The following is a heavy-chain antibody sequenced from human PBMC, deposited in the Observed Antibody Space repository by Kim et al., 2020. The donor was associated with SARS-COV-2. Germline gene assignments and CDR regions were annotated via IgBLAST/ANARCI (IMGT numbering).Heavy chain of an antibody. Sequence: GGSLRLSCAASGFTFSDYYMSWIRQAPGKGLEWVSYISSSSSYTNYADSVKGRFTISRDNAKNSLYLQMNSLRAEDTAVYYCARDCSGGSCYFDYWGQGTLVTVSS. CDR1: GFTFSDYY. CDR3: ARDCSGGSCYFDY. CDR2: ISSSSSYT. J-gene: IGHJ4*02. D-gene: IGHD2-15*01. V-gene: IGHV3-11*05.